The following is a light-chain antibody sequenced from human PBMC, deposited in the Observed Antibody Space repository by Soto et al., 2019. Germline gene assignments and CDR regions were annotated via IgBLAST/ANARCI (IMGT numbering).Light chain of an antibody. J-gene: IGKJ1*01. Sequence: DIRMTQSPSSLSASVGDRVTITCRASRSISNYLNWYQQKSGKVPRLLIYAASSLQPGVPSRFSGTGTGTAFTLTITSLQPEDSATYYCQQSYCVPRFGQGTRVDLK. CDR3: QQSYCVPR. CDR2: AAS. V-gene: IGKV1-39*01. CDR1: RSISNY.